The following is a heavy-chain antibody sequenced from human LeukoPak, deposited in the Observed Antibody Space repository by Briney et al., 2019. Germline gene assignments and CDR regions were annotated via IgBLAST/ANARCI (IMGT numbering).Heavy chain of an antibody. CDR3: ASEFLRYYDSSGYSNY. J-gene: IGHJ4*02. CDR1: GGSFSGYY. Sequence: SETLSLTCAVYGGSFSGYYWSWIRQPPGKGLEWIGEINHSGSTNYNPSLKSRVTISVDTSKNQFSLKLSSVTAADTAVYYCASEFLRYYDSSGYSNYWGQGTLVTVSS. V-gene: IGHV4-34*01. CDR2: INHSGST. D-gene: IGHD3-22*01.